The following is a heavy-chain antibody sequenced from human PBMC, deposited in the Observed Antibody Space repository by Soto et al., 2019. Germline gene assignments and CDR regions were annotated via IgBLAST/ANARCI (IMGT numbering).Heavy chain of an antibody. Sequence: PSETLSLTCTVSGGSITTAGYSWSWIRQPPGKALEWIGYVYHTGNAYPKPSLKSRVTISLDGSKNQFSLKMTSVTAADTALYYCASRPFYYYGLDVWGQGTTVTVSS. CDR2: VYHTGNA. V-gene: IGHV4-30-2*01. J-gene: IGHJ6*02. CDR3: ASRPFYYYGLDV. CDR1: GGSITTAGYS.